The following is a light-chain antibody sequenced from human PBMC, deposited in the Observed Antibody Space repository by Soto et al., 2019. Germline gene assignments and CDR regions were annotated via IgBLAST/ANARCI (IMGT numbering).Light chain of an antibody. CDR2: EVS. J-gene: IGLJ1*01. CDR3: TSYTRDTALV. Sequence: VPTQPASVSGSPGQAITISCTGTSSDVGTYNYVSWYQHHPGKAPKLIIYEVSNRPSGVSNRFSGSKSGSTASLTISGLQAEDEADYHCTSYTRDTALVFGTGTKVTVL. V-gene: IGLV2-14*01. CDR1: SSDVGTYNY.